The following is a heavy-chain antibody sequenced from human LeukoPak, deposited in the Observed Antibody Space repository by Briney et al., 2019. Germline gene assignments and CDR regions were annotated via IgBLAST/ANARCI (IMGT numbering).Heavy chain of an antibody. J-gene: IGHJ6*02. Sequence: GGSLRLSCAASGFTFSSYAMSWVRQAPGKGLEWVSAISGSGGSTYYADSVKGRFTISRDNSKNTLYLQMNSLRAEDTAVYYRAKDLVGAKSPYYYYGMDVWGQGTTVTVSS. CDR3: AKDLVGAKSPYYYYGMDV. CDR2: ISGSGGST. CDR1: GFTFSSYA. D-gene: IGHD1-26*01. V-gene: IGHV3-23*01.